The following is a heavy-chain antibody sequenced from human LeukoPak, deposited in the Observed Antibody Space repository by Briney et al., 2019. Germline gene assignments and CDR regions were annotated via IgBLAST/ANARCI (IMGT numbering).Heavy chain of an antibody. J-gene: IGHJ4*02. CDR3: ARESAYDSSLDY. CDR2: IYSSGTT. CDR1: GGSISSYY. D-gene: IGHD5-12*01. Sequence: SETLSLTCTVSGGSISSYYWNWIRQPAGKGLAWIGHIYSSGTTNYSPSLKSRVTISVDKPKNHFSLKLSSVTAADTAVYYCARESAYDSSLDYWGQGTLVTVSS. V-gene: IGHV4-4*07.